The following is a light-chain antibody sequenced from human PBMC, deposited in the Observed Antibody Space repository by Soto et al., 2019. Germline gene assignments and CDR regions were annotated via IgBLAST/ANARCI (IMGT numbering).Light chain of an antibody. J-gene: IGKJ3*01. CDR3: QQRET. Sequence: IQLTQSPSSLSASVGDRVTITCRASQGISSYLAWYQQKPGKAPNLLIFATSTLQSGVPSRFSGSGSGTDFTLTISSLQPEDFATYYCQQRETFGPGTKVDIK. CDR2: ATS. V-gene: IGKV1-9*01. CDR1: QGISSY.